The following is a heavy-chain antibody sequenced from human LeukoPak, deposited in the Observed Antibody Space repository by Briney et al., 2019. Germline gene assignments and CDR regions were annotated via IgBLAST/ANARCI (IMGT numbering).Heavy chain of an antibody. CDR3: AKSRYSSSPDY. CDR1: GFTFINFA. D-gene: IGHD6-13*01. V-gene: IGHV3-30*18. CDR2: ISYDGSNK. J-gene: IGHJ4*02. Sequence: PGGSLSLSFSASGFTFINFAMHWVRQAPGKGLEGVAVISYDGSNKYYADSVKGRFTISRDNSKNTLYLQMNSLRAEDTAVYYCAKSRYSSSPDYWGQGTLVTVSS.